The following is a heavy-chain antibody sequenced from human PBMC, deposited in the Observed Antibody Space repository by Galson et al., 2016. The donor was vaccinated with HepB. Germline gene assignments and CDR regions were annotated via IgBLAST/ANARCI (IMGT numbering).Heavy chain of an antibody. V-gene: IGHV3-7*03. CDR3: ARGSLYYYYNMDV. CDR1: GFTLSRHW. D-gene: IGHD3-10*01. CDR2: INKDGSEK. Sequence: SLRLSCAASGFTLSRHWMNWVRQAPGKGLEWVANINKDGSEKYYVGSVAGRFTISRDNAKNSLYLQMNSLRAEDTAVYYCARGSLYYYYNMDVWGQGTTVTVSS. J-gene: IGHJ6*02.